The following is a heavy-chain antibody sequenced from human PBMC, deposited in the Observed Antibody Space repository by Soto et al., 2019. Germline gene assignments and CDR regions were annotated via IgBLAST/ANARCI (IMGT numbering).Heavy chain of an antibody. D-gene: IGHD4-17*01. V-gene: IGHV4-30-4*01. CDR3: ARDNYGDTYYFDY. Sequence: SETLSLTCTVSGGSISSGAYYWSWVRQPPGKGLEWIGYIYYSGSTYYNPSLKSRVTISVDTSKDQFSLKLSSVTATDTAVYYCARDNYGDTYYFDYWGQGTLVTVSS. J-gene: IGHJ4*02. CDR2: IYYSGST. CDR1: GGSISSGAYY.